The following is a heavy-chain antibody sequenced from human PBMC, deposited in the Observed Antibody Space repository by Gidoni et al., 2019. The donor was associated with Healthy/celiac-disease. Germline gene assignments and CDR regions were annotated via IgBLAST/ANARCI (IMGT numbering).Heavy chain of an antibody. Sequence: QVQLVESGGGVVQPGRSLRLSCAASGFTFSSYAMHWVRQAPGKGLEWVAVISYDGSNKYYADSVKGRFTISRDNSKNTLYLQMNSLRAEDTAVYYCARSGWGFGENYGMDVWGQGTTVTVSS. D-gene: IGHD3-10*01. CDR2: ISYDGSNK. CDR3: ARSGWGFGENYGMDV. V-gene: IGHV3-30-3*01. J-gene: IGHJ6*02. CDR1: GFTFSSYA.